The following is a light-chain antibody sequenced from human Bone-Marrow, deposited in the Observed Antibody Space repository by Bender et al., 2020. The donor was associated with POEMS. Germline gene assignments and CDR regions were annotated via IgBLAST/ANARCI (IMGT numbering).Light chain of an antibody. CDR2: QDN. Sequence: SYELTQSPSVSVSPGQTASITCSGDKLGDEYVYWYQQRPGQSPVLVIYQDNRRPSGVSDRFSGSKSGNTASLTISGLQPEDEGDYYCSFYGGRRALVFGGGTKLTVL. CDR1: KLGDEY. V-gene: IGLV3-1*01. J-gene: IGLJ3*02. CDR3: SFYGGRRALV.